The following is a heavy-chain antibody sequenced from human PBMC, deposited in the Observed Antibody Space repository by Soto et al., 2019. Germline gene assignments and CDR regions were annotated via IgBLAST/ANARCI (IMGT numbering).Heavy chain of an antibody. CDR3: GRLIHSSTTSCYFDY. J-gene: IGHJ4*02. Sequence: PSETLSLTCTVSGDSISAYYWSWIRQPPGKGLEWIGEINHSGSTNYNPSLKSRVTISVDTSKNQFSLKLSSVTAADTALYYCGRLIHSSTTSCYFDYWGQGTLVTAPQ. D-gene: IGHD2-2*01. CDR1: GDSISAYY. V-gene: IGHV4-34*01. CDR2: INHSGST.